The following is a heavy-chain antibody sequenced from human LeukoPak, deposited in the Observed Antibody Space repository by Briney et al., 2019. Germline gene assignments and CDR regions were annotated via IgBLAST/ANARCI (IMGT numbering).Heavy chain of an antibody. V-gene: IGHV1-8*02. J-gene: IGHJ3*02. D-gene: IGHD6-19*01. Sequence: GASVKVSCKASGYTFTSYDINWVRQATGQGLEWMGWMNPNSGNTGYAQKLQGRVTMSTDTPTSTGYMELRSLRSDDTAVYYCARGLQETLAWLKALSAFDIWGQGTMVTVSS. CDR3: ARGLQETLAWLKALSAFDI. CDR1: GYTFTSYD. CDR2: MNPNSGNT.